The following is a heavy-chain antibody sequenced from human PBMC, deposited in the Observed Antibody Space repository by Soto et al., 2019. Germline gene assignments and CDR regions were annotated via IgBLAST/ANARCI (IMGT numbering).Heavy chain of an antibody. CDR3: ARGKKQLGYYYYYMDV. V-gene: IGHV4-59*01. Sequence: VQLQESGPGLVKPSETLSLTCTVSGGSISSYYWSWIRQPPGKGVEWIGYIYYSGSTNYNPSLKSRVTISVDASKNRFSLKLSSVTAADTAVYYCARGKKQLGYYYYYMDVWGKGTTVTVSS. D-gene: IGHD6-13*01. J-gene: IGHJ6*03. CDR1: GGSISSYY. CDR2: IYYSGST.